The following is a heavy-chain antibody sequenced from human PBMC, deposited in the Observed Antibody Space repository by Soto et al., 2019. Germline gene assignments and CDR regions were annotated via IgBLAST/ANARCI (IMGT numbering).Heavy chain of an antibody. V-gene: IGHV1-69*13. CDR2: IIPIFGTA. CDR3: ARANWNYRTNGGMDV. CDR1: GGTFSSYA. Sequence: SVKVSCKASGGTFSSYAISWVRQAPGQGLEWMGGIIPIFGTANYAQKFQGRVTITADESTSTAYMELSSLRSEDTAVYYCARANWNYRTNGGMDVWGQGTTVTVSS. J-gene: IGHJ6*02. D-gene: IGHD1-7*01.